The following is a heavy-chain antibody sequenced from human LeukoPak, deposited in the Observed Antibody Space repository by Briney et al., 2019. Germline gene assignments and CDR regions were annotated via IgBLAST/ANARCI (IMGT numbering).Heavy chain of an antibody. CDR1: GYTFTSYD. Sequence: GASVKVSCKASGYTFTSYDINWVRQATGQGLEWMGWMNPNSGNTGYVQKFQGRVTMTRNTSTSTAYMELSSLRSEDTAVYYCARGIVVVPAAILDPYWFDPWGQGTLVTVSS. V-gene: IGHV1-8*01. CDR3: ARGIVVVPAAILDPYWFDP. D-gene: IGHD2-2*02. J-gene: IGHJ5*02. CDR2: MNPNSGNT.